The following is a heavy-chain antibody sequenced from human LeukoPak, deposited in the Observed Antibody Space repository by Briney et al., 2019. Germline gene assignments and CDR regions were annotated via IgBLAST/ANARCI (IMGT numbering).Heavy chain of an antibody. J-gene: IGHJ4*02. CDR1: GFTFSSYG. D-gene: IGHD3-9*01. CDR3: AKTQLEYYDILTGYPYYFDY. Sequence: GGSLRLSCAASGFTFSSYGMSWVRQAPGRGLEWVSAISGSGGSTYYADSVKGRFTISRDNSKNTLYLQMNSLRAEDTAVYYCAKTQLEYYDILTGYPYYFDYWGQGTLVTVSS. CDR2: ISGSGGST. V-gene: IGHV3-23*01.